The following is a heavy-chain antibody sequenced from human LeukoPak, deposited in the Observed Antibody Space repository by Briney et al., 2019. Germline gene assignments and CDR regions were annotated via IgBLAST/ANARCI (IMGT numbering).Heavy chain of an antibody. V-gene: IGHV1-69*01. CDR1: GGTFSSYA. Sequence: SVKVSCKASGGTFSSYAISWVRQAPGQGLEWMGGIIPIFGTANYAQKFQGRVTITADESTSTAYMELSSLRSEDTAVYYCARATTVVTLLFNYWGQGTLVTVSS. D-gene: IGHD4-23*01. CDR2: IIPIFGTA. J-gene: IGHJ4*02. CDR3: ARATTVVTLLFNY.